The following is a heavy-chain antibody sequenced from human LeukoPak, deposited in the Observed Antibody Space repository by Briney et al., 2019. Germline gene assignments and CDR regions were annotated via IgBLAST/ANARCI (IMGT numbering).Heavy chain of an antibody. CDR3: ARVVYGRSDGFDI. V-gene: IGHV1-69*13. CDR2: IIPIFGTA. Sequence: GASVKVSYKASGGTFSSYAISWVRQAPGQGLEWMGGIIPIFGTANYAQKFQGRVTITADESTSTAYMELSSLRSEDTAVYYCARVVYGRSDGFDIWGQGTMVTVSS. D-gene: IGHD2-8*01. CDR1: GGTFSSYA. J-gene: IGHJ3*02.